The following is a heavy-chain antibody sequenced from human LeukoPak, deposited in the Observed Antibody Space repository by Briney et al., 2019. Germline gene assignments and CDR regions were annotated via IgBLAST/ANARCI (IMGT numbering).Heavy chain of an antibody. CDR2: FDPEEGET. Sequence: ASVKVSCKVSGYTLSELSMHWVRQAPGKGLEWMGGFDPEEGETIYAQKFQGRVTMTEETATDTAYMELSSLRSEDTAVYYCATDMVGYCSGDRCYSEAYWGQGTLVTVSS. CDR3: ATDMVGYCSGDRCYSEAY. V-gene: IGHV1-24*01. D-gene: IGHD2-15*01. CDR1: GYTLSELS. J-gene: IGHJ4*02.